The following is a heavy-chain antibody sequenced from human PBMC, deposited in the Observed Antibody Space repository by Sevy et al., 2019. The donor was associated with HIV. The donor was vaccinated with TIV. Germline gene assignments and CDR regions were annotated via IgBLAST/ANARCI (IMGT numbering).Heavy chain of an antibody. J-gene: IGHJ3*02. V-gene: IGHV3-74*01. D-gene: IGHD6-19*01. CDR3: AREGGSGLGSLDAFDI. Sequence: GGSLRLSCAASGFTFSSYWMHWVRQAPGKGLVWVSRINSDGSSTSYAGSVKGRFTISRDNAKNTLYLQMNSLRAEDTAVYYCAREGGSGLGSLDAFDIWGQGTMVTVSS. CDR2: INSDGSST. CDR1: GFTFSSYW.